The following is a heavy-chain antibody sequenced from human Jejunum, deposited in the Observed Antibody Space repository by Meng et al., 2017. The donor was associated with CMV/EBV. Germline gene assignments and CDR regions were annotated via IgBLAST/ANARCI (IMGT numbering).Heavy chain of an antibody. J-gene: IGHJ6*02. Sequence: GWGRQGPGEGVGWGGVGYGAGMAYYAGSVKGRFTISRDNSKDTMFLQMDGLRLEDTAMYYCAAEVAVRNYFSYGMDVWGQGTTVTVSS. CDR2: GYGAGMA. CDR3: AAEVAVRNYFSYGMDV. V-gene: IGHV3-66*02. D-gene: IGHD3-10*01.